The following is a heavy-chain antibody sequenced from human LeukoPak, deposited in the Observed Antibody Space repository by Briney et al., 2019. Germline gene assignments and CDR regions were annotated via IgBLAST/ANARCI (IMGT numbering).Heavy chain of an antibody. CDR1: GNSISSCF. CDR3: ARDLELERNRWNYFES. J-gene: IGHJ4*02. V-gene: IGHV4-59*01. CDR2: MHYGGDS. Sequence: SATLSLTWTVSGNSISSCFWSWIRLPPGKGLGWIGSMHYGGDSKYNPSLRSRVSLPIDTSKQQFSLRLSSVTAADTAVYYCARDLELERNRWNYFESWGQGALVTVSS. D-gene: IGHD1-1*01.